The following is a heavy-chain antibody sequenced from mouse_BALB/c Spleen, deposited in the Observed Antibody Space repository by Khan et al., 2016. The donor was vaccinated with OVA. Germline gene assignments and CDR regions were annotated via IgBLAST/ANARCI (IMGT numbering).Heavy chain of an antibody. V-gene: IGHV5-9-3*01. J-gene: IGHJ4*01. CDR2: ISSGGHYT. Sequence: EVELVESGGGSVKPGGSLKLSCSASGFTFSTYAMSWVRQTPEKRLEWVATISSGGHYTFYPDSVKGRFTISRDNAKNTLDLQMSSLRSEDTAMYCCARSWVDYHAMDYWGQGTSVTVSS. CDR1: GFTFSTYA. CDR3: ARSWVDYHAMDY.